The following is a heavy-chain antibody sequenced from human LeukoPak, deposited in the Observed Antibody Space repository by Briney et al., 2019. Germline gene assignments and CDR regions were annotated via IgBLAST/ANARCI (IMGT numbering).Heavy chain of an antibody. J-gene: IGHJ5*02. CDR2: ICHSGST. D-gene: IGHD3-10*01. V-gene: IGHV4-38-2*02. CDR1: GLSISSTYC. Sequence: SETLSLTCSVSGLSISSTYCWGWVRQPPGQGLEWIGNICHSGSTYYNPSLKSRVSMSLDTSKDQLSLKLISVSAADTAVYYCARVCCYYDSGSSPNWLDPWGQGTLVTVSS. CDR3: ARVCCYYDSGSSPNWLDP.